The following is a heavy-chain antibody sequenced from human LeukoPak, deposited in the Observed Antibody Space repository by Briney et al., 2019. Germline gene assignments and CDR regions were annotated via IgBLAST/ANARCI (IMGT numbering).Heavy chain of an antibody. D-gene: IGHD3-10*01. CDR3: ASIRSGAYYYGSGSYFDY. Sequence: PSETLSLTCAVNGGSFSGYYWSWIRQPPGKGLEWIGEINHSGSTNYNPSLKSRVTISVDTSKNQFSLKLSSVTAADTAVYYCASIRSGAYYYGSGSYFDYWGQGTLVTVSS. CDR2: INHSGST. J-gene: IGHJ4*02. V-gene: IGHV4-34*01. CDR1: GGSFSGYY.